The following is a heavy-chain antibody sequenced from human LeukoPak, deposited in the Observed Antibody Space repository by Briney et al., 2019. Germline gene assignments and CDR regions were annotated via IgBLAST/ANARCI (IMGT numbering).Heavy chain of an antibody. CDR3: ARDGQGTKEDGYNQRRFDY. CDR1: GGTFSSYA. CDR2: IIPIFGTA. V-gene: IGHV1-69*01. J-gene: IGHJ4*02. Sequence: SVKVSXKASGGTFSSYAISWVRQAPGQGLEWMGGIIPIFGTANYAQKFQGRVTITADESTSTAYMELSSLRSEDTAVYYCARDGQGTKEDGYNQRRFDYWGQGTLVTVSS. D-gene: IGHD5-24*01.